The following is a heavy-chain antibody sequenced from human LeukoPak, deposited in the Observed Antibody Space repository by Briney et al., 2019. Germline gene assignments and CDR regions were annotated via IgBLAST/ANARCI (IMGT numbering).Heavy chain of an antibody. CDR1: GGSFSGYY. V-gene: IGHV4-34*01. D-gene: IGHD7-27*01. CDR2: INHSGST. CDR3: ARWDWGSYFDY. Sequence: PSETLSLTCAVYGGSFSGYYWSWIRQPPGKGLEWIGEINHSGSTNYNPSLKSRVTISVDTSKNQFSLKLSSVTAADTAVYYCARWDWGSYFDYWGQGTLVTVSS. J-gene: IGHJ4*02.